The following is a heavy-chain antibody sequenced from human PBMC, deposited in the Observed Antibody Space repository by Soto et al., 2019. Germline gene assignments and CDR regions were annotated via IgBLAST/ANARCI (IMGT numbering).Heavy chain of an antibody. Sequence: SETLSLTCAVYGGSFSGYYWSWIRQPPGKGLEWIGEINHSGSTNYNPSLKSRVTISVDTSKNQFSLKLSSVTAADTAVYYCARGDDYGDYWNFQHWGQGTLVTVSS. D-gene: IGHD4-17*01. J-gene: IGHJ1*01. V-gene: IGHV4-34*01. CDR1: GGSFSGYY. CDR2: INHSGST. CDR3: ARGDDYGDYWNFQH.